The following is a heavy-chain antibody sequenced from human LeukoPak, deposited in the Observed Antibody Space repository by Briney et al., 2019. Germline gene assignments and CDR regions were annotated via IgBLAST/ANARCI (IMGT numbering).Heavy chain of an antibody. CDR1: GYTFTSSY. J-gene: IGHJ4*02. CDR2: VSAYNGKT. CDR3: ARGGTYYPCIDY. D-gene: IGHD1-26*01. Sequence: GASVKVSCKASGYTFTSSYINWVRQAPGQGLEWMGWVSAYNGKTSYVQNFQGRVTVTTDSSTNTAYMDLTSLTSDDTAVYYCARGGTYYPCIDYWGQGTLVTVSS. V-gene: IGHV1-18*01.